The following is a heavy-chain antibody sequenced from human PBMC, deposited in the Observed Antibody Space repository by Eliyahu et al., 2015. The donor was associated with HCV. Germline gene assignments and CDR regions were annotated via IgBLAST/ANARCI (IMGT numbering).Heavy chain of an antibody. D-gene: IGHD5-24*01. J-gene: IGHJ4*02. CDR3: AKDGEMATIVQIDY. CDR2: ISGSGGST. Sequence: EVQLLESGGGLVQPGGSLRLSCAASGFTFSSYAMGWVRQAPGKGLEWVSAISGSGGSTYYADSVKGRFTISRDNSKNTLYLHMNSLRPEDTAVYYCAKDGEMATIVQIDYWGQGTLVTVSS. V-gene: IGHV3-23*01. CDR1: GFTFSSYA.